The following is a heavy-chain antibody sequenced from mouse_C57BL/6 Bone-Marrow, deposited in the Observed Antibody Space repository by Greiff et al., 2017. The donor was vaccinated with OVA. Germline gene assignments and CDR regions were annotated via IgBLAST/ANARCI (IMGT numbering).Heavy chain of an antibody. V-gene: IGHV5-4*01. Sequence: EVQLVESGGGLVKPGGSLKLSCAASGFTFSSYAMSWVRQTPEKRLEWVATISDGGSYTYYPDNVKGRFTISRDNAKNNLYLQMSHLKSEDTAMYYCARDPTRGYYFDYWGQGTTLTVSS. CDR3: ARDPTRGYYFDY. J-gene: IGHJ2*01. CDR1: GFTFSSYA. CDR2: ISDGGSYT. D-gene: IGHD2-10*01.